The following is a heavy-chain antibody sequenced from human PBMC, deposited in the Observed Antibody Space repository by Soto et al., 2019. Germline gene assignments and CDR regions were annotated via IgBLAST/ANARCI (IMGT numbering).Heavy chain of an antibody. J-gene: IGHJ4*02. D-gene: IGHD2-15*01. CDR2: ITTSSSFR. V-gene: IGHV3-21*01. CDR3: ARDLGVALATLTLDY. Sequence: GGSLRLSCAASGFTFSSYAMNWVRQAPGKGLEWVADITTSSSFRFYADSVEGRFTISRDDAKNSLYLQMNSLRAEDTGVYYCARDLGVALATLTLDYWGQGALVTVSS. CDR1: GFTFSSYA.